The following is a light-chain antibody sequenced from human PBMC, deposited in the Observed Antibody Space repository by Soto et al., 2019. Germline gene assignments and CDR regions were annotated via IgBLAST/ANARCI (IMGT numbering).Light chain of an antibody. CDR3: SSYTSSSTLLV. Sequence: QSVLTQPASVSGSPGQSITISCTGTSSDVCGYNYVSWYQQHPGKAPKLMIYEVSNRPSGVSNCFSGSKSGNTASLTISGLQAEDEADYYCSSYTSSSTLLVFGGGTKVTVL. J-gene: IGLJ2*01. CDR1: SSDVCGYNY. CDR2: EVS. V-gene: IGLV2-14*01.